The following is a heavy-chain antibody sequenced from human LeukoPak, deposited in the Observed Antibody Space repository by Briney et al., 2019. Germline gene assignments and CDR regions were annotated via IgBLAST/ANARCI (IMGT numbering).Heavy chain of an antibody. D-gene: IGHD3-22*01. CDR2: ISSSSSYI. V-gene: IGHV3-21*01. CDR3: ARDIYDSSGYYFGVDY. CDR1: GFTFSSYS. J-gene: IGHJ4*02. Sequence: GGSLRLSCAASGFTFSSYSMNWVRQAPGKGLEWVSSISSSSSYIYYADSVKGRFTISRDNAKNSLYLQMNSLRAEDTAVYYCARDIYDSSGYYFGVDYWGRGTLVTVSS.